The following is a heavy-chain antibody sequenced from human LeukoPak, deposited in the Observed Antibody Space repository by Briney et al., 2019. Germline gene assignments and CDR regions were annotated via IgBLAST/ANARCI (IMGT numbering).Heavy chain of an antibody. Sequence: PGGSLRLSCAASGFTFSTYGMAWVRQAPGRGLEWVSGISGSGGNTAYADSVKGRFTISRDNSKNTLFLQMNSLRAEDTAVYYCAREASDAFDIWGQGTMVTVSS. CDR1: GFTFSTYG. CDR2: ISGSGGNT. CDR3: AREASDAFDI. V-gene: IGHV3-23*01. J-gene: IGHJ3*02.